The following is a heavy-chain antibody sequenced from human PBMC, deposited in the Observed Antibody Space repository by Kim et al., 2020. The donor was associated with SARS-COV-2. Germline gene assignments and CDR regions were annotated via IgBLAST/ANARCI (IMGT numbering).Heavy chain of an antibody. V-gene: IGHV4-59*01. CDR1: GGSISSYY. CDR2: IYYSGST. CDR3: ARTQGVTTTTQFDY. Sequence: SETLSLTCTVSGGSISSYYWSWIRQPPGKGLEWIGYIYYSGSTNYNPSLKSRVTISVDTSKNQFSLKLSSVTAADTAVYYCARTQGVTTTTQFDYWGQGTLVTVSS. D-gene: IGHD1-26*01. J-gene: IGHJ4*02.